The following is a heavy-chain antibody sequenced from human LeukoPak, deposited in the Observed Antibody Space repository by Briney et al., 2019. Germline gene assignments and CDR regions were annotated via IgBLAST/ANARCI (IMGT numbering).Heavy chain of an antibody. D-gene: IGHD1-26*01. J-gene: IGHJ5*02. CDR2: IYPGDSDT. CDR3: ARSRDHRYSGSYYQAAVDP. V-gene: IGHV5-51*01. CDR1: GYSFTSYW. Sequence: GESLKISCKGSGYSFTSYWIGWVRQMPGKGLEWMGIIYPGDSDTRYSPSFQGQVTISADKSISTAYLQWSSLKASDTAMYYCARSRDHRYSGSYYQAAVDPWGQGALVTVSS.